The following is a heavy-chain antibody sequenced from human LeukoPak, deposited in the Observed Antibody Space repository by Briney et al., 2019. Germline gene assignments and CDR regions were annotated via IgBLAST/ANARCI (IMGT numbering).Heavy chain of an antibody. CDR3: ARVSVSGWTYFDY. V-gene: IGHV4-30-2*01. CDR1: GGSNSSGGYY. D-gene: IGHD6-19*01. CDR2: IYHSGST. J-gene: IGHJ4*02. Sequence: PSETLSLTCTVSGGSNSSGGYYWSWIRQPPGKGLEWIGYIYHSGSTYYNPSLKSRVTISVDRSKNQFSLKLSSVTAADTAVYYCARVSVSGWTYFDYWGQGTLVTVSS.